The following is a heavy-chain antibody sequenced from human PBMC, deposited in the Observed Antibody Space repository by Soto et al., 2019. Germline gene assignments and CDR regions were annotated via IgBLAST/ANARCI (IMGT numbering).Heavy chain of an antibody. CDR2: INSDGSST. J-gene: IGHJ4*02. CDR1: GFTFSSYW. CDR3: ARGSSEGRSYFDY. V-gene: IGHV3-74*01. Sequence: PGGSLRLSCAASGFTFSSYWMHWVRQAPGKGLVWVSRINSDGSSTSYADSVRGRFTISRDNAKNTLYLQMNSLRAEDTAVYYCARGSSEGRSYFDYWGQGTLVTVSS.